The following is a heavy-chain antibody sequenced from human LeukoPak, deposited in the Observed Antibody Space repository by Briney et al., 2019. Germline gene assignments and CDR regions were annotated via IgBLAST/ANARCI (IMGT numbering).Heavy chain of an antibody. Sequence: PGGSLRLSCAASGFTFSSYGMHWVRQAPGKGLEWVSYISSSGSTIYYADSVKGRFTISRDNAKNSLYLQMNSLRAEDTAVYYCARVRRVGYYGSGSYFVRRTMDVWGKGTTVTISS. D-gene: IGHD3-10*01. CDR3: ARVRRVGYYGSGSYFVRRTMDV. V-gene: IGHV3-48*03. CDR2: ISSSGSTI. CDR1: GFTFSSYG. J-gene: IGHJ6*03.